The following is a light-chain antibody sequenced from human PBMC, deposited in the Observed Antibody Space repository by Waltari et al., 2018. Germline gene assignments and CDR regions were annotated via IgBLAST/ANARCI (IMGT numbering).Light chain of an antibody. J-gene: IGLJ3*02. Sequence: QSVLTQPPSVSGAPGQSLTISCTGTSSNIGAGYDVHWYQQFPGTAPKLLIYSNHNRPSGVPGRFSASKSGTSASLAITGLQAEDEADYYCQSYDKLLSGSLFGGGTKLTV. V-gene: IGLV1-40*01. CDR3: QSYDKLLSGSL. CDR1: SSNIGAGYD. CDR2: SNH.